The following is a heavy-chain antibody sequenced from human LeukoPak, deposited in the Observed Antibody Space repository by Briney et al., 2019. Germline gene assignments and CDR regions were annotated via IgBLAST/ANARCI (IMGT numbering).Heavy chain of an antibody. D-gene: IGHD1-7*01. CDR2: INPSGGST. Sequence: ASVKVSCKASGYTFTSYYMHWVRQAPGQGLEWMGIINPSGGSTSYAQKFQGRVTMTRDMSTSTVYMELSSLRSEDTAVYYCARDLSLITGTTYFDYRGQGTLVTVSS. CDR1: GYTFTSYY. J-gene: IGHJ4*02. CDR3: ARDLSLITGTTYFDY. V-gene: IGHV1-46*01.